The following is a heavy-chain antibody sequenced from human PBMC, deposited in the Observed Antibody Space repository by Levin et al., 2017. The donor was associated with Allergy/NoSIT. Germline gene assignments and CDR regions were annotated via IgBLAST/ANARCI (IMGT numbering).Heavy chain of an antibody. CDR3: AKAFRVRYYGIDV. J-gene: IGHJ6*02. Sequence: GGSLRLSCAASGFTFSSYGMSWVRQAPGKGLEWVAAISGSGGGKYYADSVKGRFTISRDNSKNTLYLQMNSLRAEDTAGYYCAKAFRVRYYGIDVWGQGTTVTVSS. V-gene: IGHV3-23*01. CDR2: ISGSGGGK. CDR1: GFTFSSYG.